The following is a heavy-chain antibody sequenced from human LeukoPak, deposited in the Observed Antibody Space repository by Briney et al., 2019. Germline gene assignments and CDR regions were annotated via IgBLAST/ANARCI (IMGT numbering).Heavy chain of an antibody. CDR3: AATQRWLQFDS. D-gene: IGHD5-24*01. V-gene: IGHV4-59*01. J-gene: IGHJ4*02. CDR1: GASINNYY. CDR2: INYNGNT. Sequence: SETLSLTCFVSGASINNYYWSWIRQTPGKGLEWIGYINYNGNTNYNPSLRSRITISLDTSKNQMSLKLTSVTAADTAVYYCAATQRWLQFDSWGQGTLVTVSS.